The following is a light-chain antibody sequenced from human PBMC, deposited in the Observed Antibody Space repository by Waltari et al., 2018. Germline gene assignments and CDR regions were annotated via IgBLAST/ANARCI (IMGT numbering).Light chain of an antibody. CDR1: QSVSSN. V-gene: IGKV3-15*01. CDR2: GAS. CDR3: QQYNNWPWT. J-gene: IGKJ1*01. Sequence: EIGMTQSPATLSVSPGERATLSCRASQSVSSNLAWYQQKPGQAPRILIYGASTRSTGIPARFSGSGSGTEFTLTISSLQSEDFAVYYCQQYNNWPWTCGQGTKVETK.